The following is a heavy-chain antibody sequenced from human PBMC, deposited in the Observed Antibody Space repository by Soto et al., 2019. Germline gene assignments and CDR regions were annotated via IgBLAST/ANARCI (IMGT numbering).Heavy chain of an antibody. J-gene: IGHJ4*02. CDR3: ANVLSGRGFDY. Sequence: VPLRLSCTSSGFTFSSYPMSLVRPAPGKGREWVSAISGSGGSTYYADSVKGRFTISRDNSKNTLYLQMNSLRAEDTAVYYCANVLSGRGFDYWGQGTLVTVSS. D-gene: IGHD1-26*01. CDR1: GFTFSSYP. V-gene: IGHV3-23*01. CDR2: ISGSGGST.